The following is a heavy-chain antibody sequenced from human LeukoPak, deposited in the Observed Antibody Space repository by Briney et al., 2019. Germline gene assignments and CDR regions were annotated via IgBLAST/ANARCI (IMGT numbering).Heavy chain of an antibody. CDR3: VRSHPGEFDP. D-gene: IGHD3-10*01. Sequence: SETLSLTCAVSGYSISSGYYWGWIRQPPGKGLEWIGSIYHSGSTYYNPSLKSRVTISVDTSKNQFSLKLSSVTAADTAVYYCVRSHPGEFDPWGQGTLVTVSS. CDR1: GYSISSGYY. J-gene: IGHJ5*02. V-gene: IGHV4-38-2*01. CDR2: IYHSGST.